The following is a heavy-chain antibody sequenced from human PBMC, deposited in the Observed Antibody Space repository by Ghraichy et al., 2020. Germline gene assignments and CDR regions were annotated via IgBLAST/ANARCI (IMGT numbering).Heavy chain of an antibody. J-gene: IGHJ6*02. CDR1: GYTFTGYY. V-gene: IGHV1-2*04. CDR2: INPNSGGT. Sequence: ASVKVSCKASGYTFTGYYMHWVRQAPGQGLEWMGWINPNSGGTNYAQKFQGWVTMTRDTSISTAYMELSRLRSDDTAVYYCAREGGPIVVVTAIPPIGMDVWGQGTTVTVSS. CDR3: AREGGPIVVVTAIPPIGMDV. D-gene: IGHD2-21*02.